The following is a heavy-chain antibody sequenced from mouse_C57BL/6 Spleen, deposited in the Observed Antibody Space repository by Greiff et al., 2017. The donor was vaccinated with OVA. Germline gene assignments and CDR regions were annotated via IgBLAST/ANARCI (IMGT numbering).Heavy chain of an antibody. V-gene: IGHV1-55*01. D-gene: IGHD1-1*01. CDR2: IYPGSGST. CDR3: ARQITTVYYFDY. CDR1: GYTFTSYW. J-gene: IGHJ2*01. Sequence: QVQLQQPGAELVKPGASVKMSCKASGYTFTSYWITWVKQRPGQGLEWIGDIYPGSGSTNYNEKFKSKATRTVDTSSSTAYMQLSSLTSEDSAVYYCARQITTVYYFDYWGQGTTLTVSS.